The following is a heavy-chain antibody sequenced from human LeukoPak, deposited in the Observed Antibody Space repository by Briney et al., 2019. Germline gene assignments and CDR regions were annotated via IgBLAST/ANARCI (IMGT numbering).Heavy chain of an antibody. CDR1: GFTFSSYP. CDR3: AKGYVTTGYFDY. V-gene: IGHV3-23*01. J-gene: IGHJ4*02. D-gene: IGHD3-16*01. Sequence: GGSLRLSCAAFGFTFSSYPMNWVRQAPGKGLEWVSAISGGGSTTYYADSVKGRFTISRDNSKNTLFLQMNSLRAEDTALYYCAKGYVTTGYFDYWGQGTLVTVSS. CDR2: ISGGGSTT.